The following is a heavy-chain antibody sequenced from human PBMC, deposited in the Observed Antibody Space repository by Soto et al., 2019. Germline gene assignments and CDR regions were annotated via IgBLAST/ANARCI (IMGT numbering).Heavy chain of an antibody. CDR3: AAKTDTQNYSSGWQGVGGFDP. J-gene: IGHJ5*02. V-gene: IGHV4-34*01. CDR2: INHSGST. Sequence: QVQLQQWGAGLLKPSETLSLTCAVYGGSFSGYYWSWIRQPPGKGLEWIGEINHSGSTNYNPSLKSRVTIPVEPSKNQFPLKRASVTAADTAVYYGAAKTDTQNYSSGWQGVGGFDPGGQGTLFPVSP. CDR1: GGSFSGYY. D-gene: IGHD6-19*01.